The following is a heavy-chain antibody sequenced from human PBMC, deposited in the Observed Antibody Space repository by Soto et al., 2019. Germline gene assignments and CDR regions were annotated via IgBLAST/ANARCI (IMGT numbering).Heavy chain of an antibody. V-gene: IGHV3-33*01. D-gene: IGHD2-2*01. CDR2: IWYDGSNK. Sequence: GKGLEWVAVIWYDGSNKYYADSVKGRFTISRDNSKDTLYLQMNSLRAEDTAVYYCARDGSFYCSSTSCYLNYYYGMDVWGQGTTVTVSS. J-gene: IGHJ6*02. CDR3: ARDGSFYCSSTSCYLNYYYGMDV.